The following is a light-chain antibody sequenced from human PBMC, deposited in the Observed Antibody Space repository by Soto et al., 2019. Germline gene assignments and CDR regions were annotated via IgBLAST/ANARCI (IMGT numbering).Light chain of an antibody. CDR3: QQYCVTPWT. J-gene: IGKJ1*01. CDR1: QSVLYRSNNQHC. V-gene: IGKV4-1*01. CDR2: WAY. Sequence: DIVMTQSPDSLAVSLGVRATINCESSQSVLYRSNNQHCLAWYQQKPGQPPKLLIYWAYTRESGVPDRFSGGGSGTDFTLTISGLQAEDVAVYYCQQYCVTPWTFGQGTKVEIK.